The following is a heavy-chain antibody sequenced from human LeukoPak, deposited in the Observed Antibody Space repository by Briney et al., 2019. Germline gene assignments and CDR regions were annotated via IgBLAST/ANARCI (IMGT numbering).Heavy chain of an antibody. D-gene: IGHD2-2*01. Sequence: PGGSLRLSCAASGFTFSSYVMTWVRQAPGKGLEWVSVISGSGGSTYYADSVKGRFTISRDNSKNTLYLQMNSLRAEDTAVYYCAKMQDIVVVPAAMASQGFDYWDQGTLVTVSS. CDR2: ISGSGGST. CDR1: GFTFSSYV. J-gene: IGHJ4*02. CDR3: AKMQDIVVVPAAMASQGFDY. V-gene: IGHV3-23*01.